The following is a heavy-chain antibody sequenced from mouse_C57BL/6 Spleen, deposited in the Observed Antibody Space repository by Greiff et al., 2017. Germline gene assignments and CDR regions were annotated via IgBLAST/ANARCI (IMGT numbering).Heavy chain of an antibody. CDR1: GYSITSGYY. J-gene: IGHJ1*03. CDR3: ARGGVPVGYFDV. D-gene: IGHD1-1*01. Sequence: EVQLVESGPGLVKPSQSLSLTCSVTGYSITSGYYWNWIRQFPGNKLEWMGYISYDGSNNYNPSLKNRISITRDTSKNQFFLKLNSVTTEDTATYYCARGGVPVGYFDVWGTGTTVTVSS. CDR2: ISYDGSN. V-gene: IGHV3-6*01.